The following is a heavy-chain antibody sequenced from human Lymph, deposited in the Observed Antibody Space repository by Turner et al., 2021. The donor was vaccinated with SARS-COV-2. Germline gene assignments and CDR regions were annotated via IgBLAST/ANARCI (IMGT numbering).Heavy chain of an antibody. CDR1: GGTFSSYA. D-gene: IGHD2-2*01. J-gene: IGHJ5*02. V-gene: IGHV1-69*10. Sequence: QVQLVQSVAEAKKPGPSVKVSCKASGGTFSSYAITWVRQAPGQGLGWMGGIIPILAIANYAQKFQGRVTITADKSTSTAYMELSSLRSEDTAVYYCARDSPYCSSTSCYDPWGQGTLVTVSS. CDR3: ARDSPYCSSTSCYDP. CDR2: IIPILAIA.